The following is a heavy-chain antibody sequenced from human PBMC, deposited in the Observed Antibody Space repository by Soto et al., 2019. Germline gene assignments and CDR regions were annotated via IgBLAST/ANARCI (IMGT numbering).Heavy chain of an antibody. Sequence: ASVKVSCKASGCTFTSYVMHWVRQAPGQRLEWMGWINAGNGNTKYSQKFEGRVTITRDTSASTAYMDLSSLRSEDTAVYYCARDSSMVRGVVPTYYYGMDVWGQGTTVTVSS. V-gene: IGHV1-3*01. J-gene: IGHJ6*02. D-gene: IGHD3-10*01. CDR1: GCTFTSYV. CDR3: ARDSSMVRGVVPTYYYGMDV. CDR2: INAGNGNT.